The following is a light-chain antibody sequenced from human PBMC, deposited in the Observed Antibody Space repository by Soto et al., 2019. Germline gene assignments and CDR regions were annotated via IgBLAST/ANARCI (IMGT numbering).Light chain of an antibody. CDR2: DAS. Sequence: DIQMAQSPSNLSASVGDRFTITCRASQIISSWLAWYQQKPGTAPKLLIYDASSLDSGVPSRFSGSGSGTEFPLTISSLQHDDFATYYCQQYNSYSWTFGQGTKVEIK. V-gene: IGKV1-5*01. J-gene: IGKJ1*01. CDR3: QQYNSYSWT. CDR1: QIISSW.